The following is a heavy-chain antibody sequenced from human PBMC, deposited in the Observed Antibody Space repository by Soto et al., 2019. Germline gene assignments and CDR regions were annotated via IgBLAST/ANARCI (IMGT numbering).Heavy chain of an antibody. CDR1: GGSISSGGYS. V-gene: IGHV4-61*08. CDR2: IYHSGST. Sequence: SETLSLTCAVSGGSISSGGYSWSWIRQPPGKGLEWIGYIYHSGSTYYNPSLKSRVTISVDTSKNQFSLKLSSVTAADTAVYYCAREVGMATRNGAFDIWGQGTMVTVSS. D-gene: IGHD5-12*01. J-gene: IGHJ3*02. CDR3: AREVGMATRNGAFDI.